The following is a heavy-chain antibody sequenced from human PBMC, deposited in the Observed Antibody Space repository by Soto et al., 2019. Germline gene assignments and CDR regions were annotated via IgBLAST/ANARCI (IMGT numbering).Heavy chain of an antibody. J-gene: IGHJ4*02. V-gene: IGHV1-18*01. D-gene: IGHD6-6*01. CDR1: GYTFTSYG. Sequence: EASVKVSCKASGYTFTSYGISWVRQAPGQGLEWMGWISAYNGNTNYAQKLQGRVTMTTDTSTSTAYMELRSLRSDDTAVYYCARDLPPYSSSSGFGYWGQGTLVTVSS. CDR2: ISAYNGNT. CDR3: ARDLPPYSSSSGFGY.